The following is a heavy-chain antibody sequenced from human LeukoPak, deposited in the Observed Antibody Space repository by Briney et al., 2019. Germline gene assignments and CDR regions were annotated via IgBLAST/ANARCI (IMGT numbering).Heavy chain of an antibody. Sequence: GASVKVSCKASGGTFSSYAISWVRQAPGQGLEWMGGIIPIFGTANYAQKFQGRVTITADESTSTAYMELISLRSEDTAVYYCARGVVATIPIYWGQGTLVTVSS. CDR1: GGTFSSYA. J-gene: IGHJ4*02. CDR2: IIPIFGTA. CDR3: ARGVVATIPIY. V-gene: IGHV1-69*13. D-gene: IGHD5-12*01.